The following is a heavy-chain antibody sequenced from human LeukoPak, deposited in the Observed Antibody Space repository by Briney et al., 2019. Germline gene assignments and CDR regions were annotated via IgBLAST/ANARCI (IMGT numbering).Heavy chain of an antibody. CDR1: GYTFTSYD. V-gene: IGHV1-8*01. D-gene: IGHD4-17*01. CDR3: ARIKTYGDYKFDY. CDR2: MNPNSGNT. J-gene: IGHJ4*02. Sequence: ASVKVSCKASGYTFTSYDINWVRQATGQGLEWMGWMNPNSGNTGYAQKFQGRVTMTRNTSISTAYMELSSLRSDDTAVYYCARIKTYGDYKFDYWGQGTLVTVSS.